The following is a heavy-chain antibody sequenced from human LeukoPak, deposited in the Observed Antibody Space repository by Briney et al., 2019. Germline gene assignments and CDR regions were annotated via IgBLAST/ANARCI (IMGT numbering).Heavy chain of an antibody. CDR1: GGSISNYY. Sequence: SETLSLTCIVSGGSISNYYWSWFRQPPGKGLEWIGYIYQTGATSYNPSLKSRVTMSVDTSKNQFSLKVSSVTAADTAVYYCARDSGPRFDYWGQGTLVTVSS. D-gene: IGHD6-19*01. V-gene: IGHV4-59*01. CDR3: ARDSGPRFDY. CDR2: IYQTGAT. J-gene: IGHJ4*02.